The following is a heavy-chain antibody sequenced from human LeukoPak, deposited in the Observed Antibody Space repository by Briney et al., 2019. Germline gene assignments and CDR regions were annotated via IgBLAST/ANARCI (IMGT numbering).Heavy chain of an antibody. CDR3: ARDPPWRVVVPAAYPPYYYGMDV. J-gene: IGHJ6*02. CDR2: INHSGST. Sequence: KSSETLSLTCAVYGGSFSGYYWSWIRQPPGKGLEWIGEINHSGSTNYNPSLKSRVTISVDTSKNQFSLKLSSVTAADTAVYYCARDPPWRVVVPAAYPPYYYGMDVWGQGTTVTASS. V-gene: IGHV4-34*01. CDR1: GGSFSGYY. D-gene: IGHD2-2*01.